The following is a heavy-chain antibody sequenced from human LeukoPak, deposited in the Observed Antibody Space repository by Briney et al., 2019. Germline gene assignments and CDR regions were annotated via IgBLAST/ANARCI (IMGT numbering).Heavy chain of an antibody. V-gene: IGHV1-18*01. Sequence: ASVKVSCKASGYTFTTSGINWVRQAPGQGLEWMGCINVYNGNTNYAQKFQGRITMTRDTSTSTAYMELSSLRSEDTAVYYCASLIVVVPAALDYYYYYYMDVWGKGTTVTVSS. CDR1: GYTFTTSG. CDR3: ASLIVVVPAALDYYYYYYMDV. J-gene: IGHJ6*03. CDR2: INVYNGNT. D-gene: IGHD2-2*01.